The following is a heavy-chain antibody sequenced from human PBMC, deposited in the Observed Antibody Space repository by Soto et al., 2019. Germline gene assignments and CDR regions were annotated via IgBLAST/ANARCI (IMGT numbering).Heavy chain of an antibody. V-gene: IGHV3-7*01. Sequence: PGGSLRLSCAASGFTFNTYWMSWVRQTPGKGLEWVANIKQDGSEKYYVDSVKGRFTISRDNAKNSLYLQMNNLRAEDTAVYYCAREEGVLMVYGIPPFDYWGQGTLVTVSS. J-gene: IGHJ4*02. CDR2: IKQDGSEK. D-gene: IGHD2-8*01. CDR1: GFTFNTYW. CDR3: AREEGVLMVYGIPPFDY.